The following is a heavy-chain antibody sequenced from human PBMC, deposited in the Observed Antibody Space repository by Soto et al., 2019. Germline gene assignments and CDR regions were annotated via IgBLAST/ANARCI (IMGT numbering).Heavy chain of an antibody. J-gene: IGHJ4*02. D-gene: IGHD6-13*01. V-gene: IGHV3-33*01. Sequence: QVQLVESGGGVVQPGRSLRLSCAASGFTFSSYGMHWVRQAPGKGLEWVAVIWYDGSNKYHADSVKGRFTISRDNSRNTLSVQMNSLRAVDTAADYCARVPSPSSTAAGIWGLGTLVTVSS. CDR1: GFTFSSYG. CDR3: ARVPSPSSTAAGI. CDR2: IWYDGSNK.